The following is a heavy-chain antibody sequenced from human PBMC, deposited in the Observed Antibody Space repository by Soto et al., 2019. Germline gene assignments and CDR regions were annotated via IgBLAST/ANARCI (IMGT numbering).Heavy chain of an antibody. CDR1: GYTLAELS. CDR2: FDPEDGET. CDR3: ATARSSGWPKYYFDY. V-gene: IGHV1-24*01. D-gene: IGHD6-19*01. J-gene: IGHJ4*02. Sequence: ASVKVSCKVSGYTLAELSMHWVRQAPGKGLEWMGGFDPEDGETIYAQKFQGRVTMTEDTSTDTAYMELSSLRSEDTAVYYCATARSSGWPKYYFDYWGQGTLVTVSS.